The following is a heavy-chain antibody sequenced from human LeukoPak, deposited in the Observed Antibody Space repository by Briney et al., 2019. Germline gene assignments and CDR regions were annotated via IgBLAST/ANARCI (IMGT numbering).Heavy chain of an antibody. CDR2: TKSKTDGGTT. CDR1: GFTFSNAW. J-gene: IGHJ4*02. D-gene: IGHD1-26*01. Sequence: GGSLRLSCAASGFTFSNAWMSWVRQAPGKGLEWVGRTKSKTDGGTTDYTAPVKGRFTILRDDSKNRLYLQMNSLKTEDTAVYYCVTVGAADYWGQGTLVTVSS. CDR3: VTVGAADY. V-gene: IGHV3-15*01.